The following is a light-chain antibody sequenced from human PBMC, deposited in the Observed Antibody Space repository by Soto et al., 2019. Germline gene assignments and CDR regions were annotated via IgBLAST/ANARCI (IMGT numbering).Light chain of an antibody. V-gene: IGKV1-39*01. Sequence: DIQMTHSPSSLSASVGDRVTITCRASQNIINYLNWYQQKPGKVPQLLIYVASRLESGVPSRFSGSGSGTDFTLTISSLQPEDFATYYCQQSYNAPITFGQGTRLEIK. CDR1: QNIINY. CDR2: VAS. J-gene: IGKJ5*01. CDR3: QQSYNAPIT.